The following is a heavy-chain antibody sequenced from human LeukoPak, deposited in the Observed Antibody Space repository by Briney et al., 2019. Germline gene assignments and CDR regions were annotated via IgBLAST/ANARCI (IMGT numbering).Heavy chain of an antibody. Sequence: GGSLRLSCAASGFTFSSYAMSWVRQAPGKGLEWVSAISGSGGSTYYADSVKGRFTISRDNSKNTLYLQMNSLRAEDTAVYYCAKAPGRDYYDSSGYILFDYWGQGTLVTVSS. V-gene: IGHV3-23*01. CDR3: AKAPGRDYYDSSGYILFDY. CDR2: ISGSGGST. J-gene: IGHJ4*02. CDR1: GFTFSSYA. D-gene: IGHD3-22*01.